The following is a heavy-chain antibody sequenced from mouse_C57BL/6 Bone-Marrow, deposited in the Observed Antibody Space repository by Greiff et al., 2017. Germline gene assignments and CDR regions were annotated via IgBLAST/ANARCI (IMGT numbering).Heavy chain of an antibody. CDR3: ARERDGYYDAMDY. CDR1: GFTFSSYA. J-gene: IGHJ4*01. Sequence: EVKLVESGGGLVKPGGSLKLSCAASGFTFSSYAMSWVRQTPEKRLEWVATISDGGSYTYYPDNVKGRFTISRENAKNNLYLQMIHLKSEDTAMYYCARERDGYYDAMDYWGQGTSVTVSS. CDR2: ISDGGSYT. D-gene: IGHD2-3*01. V-gene: IGHV5-4*01.